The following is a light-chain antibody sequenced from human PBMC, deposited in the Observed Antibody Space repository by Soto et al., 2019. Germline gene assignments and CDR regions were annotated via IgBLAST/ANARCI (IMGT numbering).Light chain of an antibody. J-gene: IGLJ2*01. CDR3: QSYDRSLSGSL. V-gene: IGLV1-40*01. CDR1: SSNIGAGYD. CDR2: GNI. Sequence: QTVVTQPPSVSGAPGQRVTISCTGSSSNIGAGYDVHWYQQLPGTAPKLLIYGNINRPSGVPDRFSGSKSGTSASLAITGLQAEDEADYYCQSYDRSLSGSLFGGGTKLTVL.